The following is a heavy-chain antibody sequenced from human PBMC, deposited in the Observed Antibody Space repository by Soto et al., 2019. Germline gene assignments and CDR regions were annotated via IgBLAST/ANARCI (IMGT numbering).Heavy chain of an antibody. J-gene: IGHJ6*02. CDR3: ARVGPASSSGRPQDYYYYHGMDV. CDR2: IIPIFGTA. CDR1: GGTFSSYA. D-gene: IGHD6-13*01. Sequence: ASVKVSCKASGGTFSSYAISWVRQAPGQGLEWMGGIIPIFGTANYAQKFQGRVTITADESTSTAYMELSSLRSEDTAVYYCARVGPASSSGRPQDYYYYHGMDVWGQGTTVTVSS. V-gene: IGHV1-69*13.